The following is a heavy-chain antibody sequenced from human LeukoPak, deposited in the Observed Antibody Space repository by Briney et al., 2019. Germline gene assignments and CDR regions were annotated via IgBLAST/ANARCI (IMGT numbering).Heavy chain of an antibody. CDR2: INPNSGGT. J-gene: IGHJ4*02. CDR1: GYTFTGYY. V-gene: IGHV1-2*02. CDR3: ARGRAHSGSPPDY. D-gene: IGHD1-26*01. Sequence: ASVKVSCKASGYTFTGYYMHWVRQAPGQGLEWMGWINPNSGGTNYAQKFQGRVTMTRDTSISTAYMELSRLRSDDTAVYYCARGRAHSGSPPDYWGQGTLVTVSS.